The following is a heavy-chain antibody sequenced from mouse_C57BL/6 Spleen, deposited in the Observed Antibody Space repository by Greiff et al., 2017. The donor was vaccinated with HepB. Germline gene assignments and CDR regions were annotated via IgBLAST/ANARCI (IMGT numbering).Heavy chain of an antibody. V-gene: IGHV1-69*01. CDR1: GYTFASYW. J-gene: IGHJ2*01. Sequence: VQLQQPGAELVMPGTSVKLSCKASGYTFASYWIHWLKQKPGQGLEWIGEINPSDSFTNYNQKFKGKSTLTVDKSSSTAFMQLSSLTSEDSAVYYCARWGLWGQGTTLTVSS. CDR2: INPSDSFT. CDR3: ARWGL.